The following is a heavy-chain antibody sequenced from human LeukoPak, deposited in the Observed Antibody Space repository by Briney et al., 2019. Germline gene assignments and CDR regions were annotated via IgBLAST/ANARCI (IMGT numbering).Heavy chain of an antibody. Sequence: PGGSLRLSCAASGFTFSSYDMNWVRQAPGKGLEWLSYISTTGSTEYYADSVKGRFTISRDNAKNSLYLQINSLKAEDTATYYCSRRSGDDGMDVWGQGTTVTVSS. J-gene: IGHJ6*02. CDR1: GFTFSSYD. V-gene: IGHV3-48*03. CDR2: ISTTGSTE. CDR3: SRRSGDDGMDV. D-gene: IGHD6-25*01.